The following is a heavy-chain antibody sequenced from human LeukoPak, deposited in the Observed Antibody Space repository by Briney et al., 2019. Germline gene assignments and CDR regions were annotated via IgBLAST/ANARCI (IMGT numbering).Heavy chain of an antibody. Sequence: SETLSLTCTVSGVSVTSSNYYWDWIRQPPGKGLEWIGTIYYSGSTYYNPSLKSRVTISVDTSKNQFSLKLSSVTAADTAVYYCARQHIVVVVAATTRGWFDPWGQGTLVTVSS. CDR3: ARQHIVVVVAATTRGWFDP. D-gene: IGHD2-15*01. V-gene: IGHV4-39*01. CDR2: IYYSGST. J-gene: IGHJ5*02. CDR1: GVSVTSSNYY.